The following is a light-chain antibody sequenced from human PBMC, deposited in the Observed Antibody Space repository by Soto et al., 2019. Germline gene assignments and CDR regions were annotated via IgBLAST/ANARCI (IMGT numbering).Light chain of an antibody. J-gene: IGLJ1*01. CDR3: SSFTSRHTYV. V-gene: IGLV2-14*01. CDR2: EVT. CDR1: SSDVGGYNF. Sequence: QSALTQPASVSGSPGQSITNACTGTSSDVGGYNFVSWYQQHPDKAPKFIIYEVTNRPSGVSNRFSGSKSGNTASLTISGFQAEDEADYYCSSFTSRHTYVFGSGTKVTVL.